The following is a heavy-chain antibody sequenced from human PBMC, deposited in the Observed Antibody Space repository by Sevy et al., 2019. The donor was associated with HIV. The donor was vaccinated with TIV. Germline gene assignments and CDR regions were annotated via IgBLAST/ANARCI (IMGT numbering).Heavy chain of an antibody. CDR3: ARDGAVQLAFGMDV. J-gene: IGHJ6*02. CDR2: FYDSGRT. CDR1: GGSVSSGRYY. V-gene: IGHV4-61*03. Sequence: SETLSLTCTVSGGSVSSGRYYWSWIRQPPGKGLEWSGYFYDSGRTKYNPSLKSRVTIAVDMSKNLFSLKLTSVTAADTAVYYCARDGAVQLAFGMDVWGQGTRVTVSS. D-gene: IGHD1-1*01.